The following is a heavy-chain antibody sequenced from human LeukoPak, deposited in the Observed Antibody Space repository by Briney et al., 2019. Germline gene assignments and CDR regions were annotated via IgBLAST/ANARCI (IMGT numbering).Heavy chain of an antibody. CDR2: IYTSGST. CDR3: ATHLTIPGEEGCYYGMDV. J-gene: IGHJ6*02. D-gene: IGHD3-3*01. CDR1: GGSISSYY. V-gene: IGHV4-4*07. Sequence: SETLSLTCTVSGGSISSYYWSWIRQPAGKGLEWIGRIYTSGSTNYNPSLKSRVTMSVDTSKNQFSLKLSSVTAADTAVYYCATHLTIPGEEGCYYGMDVWGQGTTVTVSS.